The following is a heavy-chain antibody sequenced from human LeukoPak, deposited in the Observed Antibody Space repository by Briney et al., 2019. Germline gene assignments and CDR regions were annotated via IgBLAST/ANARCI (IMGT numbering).Heavy chain of an antibody. CDR3: ATSLGPLTEY. Sequence: GGSLRLSCAASGFAFSSNWMHWVRQTPGKGLVWVSRINSGGSGTSYAASVEGRFTISRDNVKNTLYLQMDSLRAEDTAVYYCATSLGPLTEYCGQGTLVTVSS. V-gene: IGHV3-74*01. J-gene: IGHJ4*02. CDR2: INSGGSGT. D-gene: IGHD7-27*01. CDR1: GFAFSSNW.